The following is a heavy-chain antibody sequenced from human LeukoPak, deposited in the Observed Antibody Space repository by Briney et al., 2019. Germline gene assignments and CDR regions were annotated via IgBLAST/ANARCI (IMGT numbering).Heavy chain of an antibody. CDR2: ITYSGST. V-gene: IGHV4-31*03. J-gene: IGHJ4*02. Sequence: PSQTLSLTCTVSGGSISSGGYYRSWIRQRPGKGLEWIGYITYSGSTYYNPSLKSRVTLSVDTSKNQLSLKLSSVTAADTAVYYCARDSGSYYFDYWGQGTLVTVSS. CDR3: ARDSGSYYFDY. CDR1: GGSISSGGYY. D-gene: IGHD1-26*01.